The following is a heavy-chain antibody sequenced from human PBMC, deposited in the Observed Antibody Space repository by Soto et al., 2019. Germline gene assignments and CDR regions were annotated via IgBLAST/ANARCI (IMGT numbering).Heavy chain of an antibody. CDR2: ISSSSSTI. J-gene: IGHJ4*02. CDR3: VSPLLTGNY. CDR1: GFTFSSYS. D-gene: IGHD3-10*01. Sequence: EVHLVESGGGLVQPGGSLRLSCAASGFTFSSYSMNWVRQAPGKGLEWVSYISSSSSTIYYADSVKGRYTISRDNAKNSLYLQMNSLRAEDTAVYYCVSPLLTGNYWGQGTLVTVSS. V-gene: IGHV3-48*01.